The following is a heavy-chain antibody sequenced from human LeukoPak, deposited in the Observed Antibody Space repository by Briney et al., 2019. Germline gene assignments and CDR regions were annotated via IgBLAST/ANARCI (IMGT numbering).Heavy chain of an antibody. CDR2: ISYDGSNK. CDR3: AKQVATRGEFDY. J-gene: IGHJ4*02. CDR1: GFTFSSYG. D-gene: IGHD5-12*01. Sequence: GGSLRLSCAASGFTFSSYGMHWVRQAPGKGLEWVAVISYDGSNKHYADSVKGRFTISRDNSKNTLYLQMNSLRAEDTAVYYCAKQVATRGEFDYWGQGTLVTVSS. V-gene: IGHV3-30*18.